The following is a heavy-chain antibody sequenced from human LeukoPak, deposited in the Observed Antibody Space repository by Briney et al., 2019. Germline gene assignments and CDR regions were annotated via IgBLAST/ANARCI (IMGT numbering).Heavy chain of an antibody. D-gene: IGHD3-16*02. CDR3: ARLFGGVIV. CDR1: GGSISSYY. V-gene: IGHV4-59*08. CDR2: IYYSGST. J-gene: IGHJ4*02. Sequence: SETLSLTCTVSGGSISSYYWSWIRQPPGKGLEWIGYIYYSGSTNYNPSLKSRVTISVDTSKDQFSLKLSSLTAADTAVYYCARLFGGVIVWGQGTLVTVSS.